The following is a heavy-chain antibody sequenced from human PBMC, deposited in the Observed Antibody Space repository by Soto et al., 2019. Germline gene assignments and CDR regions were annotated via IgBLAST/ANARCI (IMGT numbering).Heavy chain of an antibody. Sequence: ASVKASRKASGYTFTSYDINCVRQATGQGLEWLGWMNPNSGNTGYAQKLQGRVTMTTDTSTSTAYMELRSLRSDDTAVYYCARIYDSSGDAFDIWGQGTMVTVS. D-gene: IGHD3-22*01. CDR1: GYTFTSYD. V-gene: IGHV1-8*01. CDR3: ARIYDSSGDAFDI. CDR2: MNPNSGNT. J-gene: IGHJ3*02.